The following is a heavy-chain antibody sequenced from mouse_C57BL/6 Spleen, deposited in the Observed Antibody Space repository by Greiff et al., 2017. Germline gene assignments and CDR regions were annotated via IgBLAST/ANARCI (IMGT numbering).Heavy chain of an antibody. V-gene: IGHV1-42*01. D-gene: IGHD2-2*01. J-gene: IGHJ1*03. Sequence: EVKLVESGPELVQPGASVKISCKASGYSFTGYYMNWVNQSPEKSLEWIGEISPSTGGTTYNQKLKAKATLTVDKSSSTAYMQLNSLTSEDSAVYYCARRGYDGYFDGWGTGTTVTVSS. CDR2: ISPSTGGT. CDR3: ARRGYDGYFDG. CDR1: GYSFTGYY.